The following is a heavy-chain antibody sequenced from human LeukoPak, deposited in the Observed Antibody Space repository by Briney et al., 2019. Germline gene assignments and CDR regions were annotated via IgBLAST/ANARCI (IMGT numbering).Heavy chain of an antibody. J-gene: IGHJ6*03. CDR2: IYTSGST. D-gene: IGHD4-11*01. CDR1: GGSISSHY. CDR3: ARYTVSHPSHFYMDV. Sequence: PSETLSLTCSVSGGSISSHYWSWIRQPPGKELEWIGYIYTSGSTNYNPSLKSRVTISVDTSKNQFSLKLSSVTAADTAVYYCARYTVSHPSHFYMDVWGEGTRSPSP. V-gene: IGHV4-4*09.